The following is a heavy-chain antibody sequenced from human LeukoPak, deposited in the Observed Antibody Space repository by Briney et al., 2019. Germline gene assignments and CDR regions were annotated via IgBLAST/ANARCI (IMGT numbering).Heavy chain of an antibody. CDR1: GGSFSGYY. V-gene: IGHV4-59*01. CDR2: IYYSGST. CDR3: ARGPSGYLPATYYFDY. D-gene: IGHD3-22*01. J-gene: IGHJ4*02. Sequence: SETLSLTCAVYGGSFSGYYWSWIRQPPGKGLEWIGYIYYSGSTNYNPSLKSRVTISVDTSKNQFSLKLSSVTAADTAVYYCARGPSGYLPATYYFDYWGQGTLVTVSS.